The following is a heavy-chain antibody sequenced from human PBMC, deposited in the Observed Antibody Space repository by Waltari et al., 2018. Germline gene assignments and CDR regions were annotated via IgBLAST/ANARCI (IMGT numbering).Heavy chain of an antibody. CDR1: GGSSSSRSYY. J-gene: IGHJ4*02. CDR2: IYHSGST. D-gene: IGHD1-1*01. V-gene: IGHV4-39*01. Sequence: QLQLQESGPGLVKPSETLSLTCTVSGGSSSSRSYYWGWIRQPPGKGLEWIGSIYHSGSTYYNPSLKSRVTISVDTSKNQFSLKLSSVTAADTAVYYCASYNRYGSAGTTRSFDYWGQGTLVTVSS. CDR3: ASYNRYGSAGTTRSFDY.